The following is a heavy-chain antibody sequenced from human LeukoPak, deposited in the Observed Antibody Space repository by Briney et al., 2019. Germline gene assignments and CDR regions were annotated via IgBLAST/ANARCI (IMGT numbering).Heavy chain of an antibody. D-gene: IGHD3-22*01. CDR2: INPNGGGA. Sequence: GASVNVSCKASGYTFTGYYIHWVRQAPGQGLEWMGWINPNGGGANYAQKFQGRVTMTRDTSISTAYMDLSRLRSDDTAMYYCARVHSSGYYYWGQGTLVTVSS. V-gene: IGHV1-2*02. CDR1: GYTFTGYY. CDR3: ARVHSSGYYY. J-gene: IGHJ4*02.